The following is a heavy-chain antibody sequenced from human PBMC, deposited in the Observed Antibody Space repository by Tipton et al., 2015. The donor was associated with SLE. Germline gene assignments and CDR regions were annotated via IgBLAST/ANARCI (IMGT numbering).Heavy chain of an antibody. CDR1: GFTFDDYA. D-gene: IGHD3-3*01. V-gene: IGHV3-9*01. Sequence: SLRLSCAASGFTFDDYAMHWVRQAPGKGLEWVSGISWNSGSIGYADSVKGRFTISRDNAKNSLYLQMNSLRAEDTALYYCAREPRSGYHDYWGQGTLVIVSS. CDR2: ISWNSGSI. CDR3: AREPRSGYHDY. J-gene: IGHJ4*02.